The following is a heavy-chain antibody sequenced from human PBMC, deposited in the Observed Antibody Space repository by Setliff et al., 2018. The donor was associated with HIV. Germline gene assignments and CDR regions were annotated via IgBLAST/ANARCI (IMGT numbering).Heavy chain of an antibody. J-gene: IGHJ4*02. CDR3: ARDFSTYYSIDSWGQGKLSTVSSGKGITISVYTSQNQFSLKLTSGTAADTAFYYCARIRQGLAFFDS. Sequence: GSLRLSCAASGFIFSSYAMHWVRQAPGKGLEWVAVMSYDGNSQYYADSVKGRFTLSRDNFRNTLYLQMNSLRTDDTAVYFCARDFSTYYSIDSWGQGKLSTVSSGKGITISVYTSQNQFSLKLTSGTAADTAFYYCARIRQGLAFFDSWGQGTLVTVSS. CDR1: GFIFSSYA. D-gene: IGHD3-22*01. V-gene: IGHV3-30*01. CDR2: MSYDGNSQ.